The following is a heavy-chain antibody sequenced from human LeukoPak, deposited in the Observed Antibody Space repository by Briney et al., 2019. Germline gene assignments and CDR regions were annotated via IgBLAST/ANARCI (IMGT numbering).Heavy chain of an antibody. CDR3: AKLSVSAARIPDLDY. Sequence: GGSLRLSCVVSGFTFSNYAMSWVRQAPGKGLEWVSAISGSGGSTYYADSVKGRFTISRDNSKNTLYLQMNSLRAEDTAVYYCAKLSVSAARIPDLDYWGQGTLVTVSS. CDR1: GFTFSNYA. CDR2: ISGSGGST. J-gene: IGHJ4*02. D-gene: IGHD2-2*01. V-gene: IGHV3-23*01.